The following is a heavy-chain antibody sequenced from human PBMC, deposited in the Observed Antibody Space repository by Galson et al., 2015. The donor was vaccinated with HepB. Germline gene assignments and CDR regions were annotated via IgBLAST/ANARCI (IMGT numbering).Heavy chain of an antibody. CDR1: GGTFSSYA. CDR2: IIPIFGTA. Sequence: SVKVSCKASGGTFSSYAISWVRQAPGQGLEWMGGIIPIFGTANYAQKFQGRVTITADESTSTAYMELSSLRSEDTAVYYCARELSGYYDSSGYYNWFDPWGQGTLVTVSS. CDR3: ARELSGYYDSSGYYNWFDP. J-gene: IGHJ5*02. V-gene: IGHV1-69*13. D-gene: IGHD3-22*01.